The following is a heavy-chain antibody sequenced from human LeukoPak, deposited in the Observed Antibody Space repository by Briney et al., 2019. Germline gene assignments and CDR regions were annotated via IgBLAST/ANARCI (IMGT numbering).Heavy chain of an antibody. Sequence: GGSLRLSCAASGFTFSGSAMHWVRQASGKGREGVGRIRSKANHYATAYAASVKGRFTVSRDDSKNTLYLQMNSLRAEDTAVYYCAKLREWELPDLFDYWGQGTLVTVSS. D-gene: IGHD1-26*01. CDR3: AKLREWELPDLFDY. J-gene: IGHJ4*02. V-gene: IGHV3-73*01. CDR2: IRSKANHYAT. CDR1: GFTFSGSA.